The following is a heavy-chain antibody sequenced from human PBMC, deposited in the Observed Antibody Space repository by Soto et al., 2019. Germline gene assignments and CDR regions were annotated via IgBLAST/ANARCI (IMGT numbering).Heavy chain of an antibody. CDR1: GFTFSNYA. CDR3: AREDHGSGSYGGNWFDP. CDR2: ISYDGGNK. V-gene: IGHV3-30-3*01. Sequence: QVQLVESGGGVVQPGRSLRLSCAASGFTFSNYAMHWVRQAPGKGLEWVAYISYDGGNKYYADSVKGRFTISRDNSKNTLYLQMNSLRVEDMAVYYCAREDHGSGSYGGNWFDPWGQGTLVTVSS. D-gene: IGHD3-10*01. J-gene: IGHJ5*02.